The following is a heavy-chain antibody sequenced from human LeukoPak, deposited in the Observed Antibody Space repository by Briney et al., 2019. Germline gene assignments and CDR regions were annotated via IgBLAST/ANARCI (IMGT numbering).Heavy chain of an antibody. CDR3: ASGGRVGDIFDI. D-gene: IGHD2-15*01. Sequence: PGGSLRLSCAASGFTFSSFWMYWVRQAPGKGLVWVSRINSGGSSIGYADPVKGRFTISRDNAKNTLFLQMNSLRAEDTAVYFCASGGRVGDIFDIWGQGTMVTVSS. V-gene: IGHV3-74*01. CDR1: GFTFSSFW. CDR2: INSGGSSI. J-gene: IGHJ3*02.